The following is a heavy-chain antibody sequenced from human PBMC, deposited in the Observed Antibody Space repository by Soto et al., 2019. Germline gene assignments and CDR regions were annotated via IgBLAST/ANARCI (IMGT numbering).Heavy chain of an antibody. D-gene: IGHD2-21*01. CDR3: ASPKPQRGSGFLCDY. V-gene: IGHV1-69*02. CDR2: IIPILGIT. Sequence: QVQLVQSGAEVKKPGSSVKVSCKASGGTFSSYTISWVRQAPGQGLEWMGRIIPILGITNYAQKCQGRVTITADKATSTAYMELSSLRSEDTAVYYCASPKPQRGSGFLCDYWGQGTLVTVSS. J-gene: IGHJ4*02. CDR1: GGTFSSYT.